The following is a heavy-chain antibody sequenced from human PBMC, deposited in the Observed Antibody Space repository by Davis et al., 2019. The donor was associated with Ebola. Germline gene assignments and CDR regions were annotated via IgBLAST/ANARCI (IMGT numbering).Heavy chain of an antibody. V-gene: IGHV3-15*07. J-gene: IGHJ4*02. CDR1: GFTFSNAW. D-gene: IGHD4-23*01. CDR2: IKSKTDGGTT. Sequence: GESLKISCAASGFTFSNAWMNWVRQAPGKGLEWVGRIKSKTDGGTTDYAAPVKGRFTISRDDSKNTLYLQMNSLKTEDTAVYYCTRDYGGQADYWGQGTLVTVSS. CDR3: TRDYGGQADY.